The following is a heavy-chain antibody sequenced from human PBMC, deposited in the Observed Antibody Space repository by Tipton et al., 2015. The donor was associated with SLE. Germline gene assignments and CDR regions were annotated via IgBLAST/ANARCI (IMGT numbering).Heavy chain of an antibody. J-gene: IGHJ4*03. V-gene: IGHV3-53*01. D-gene: IGHD1-26*01. CDR3: ARRTEHLGASTRFDS. CDR2: IYSGGST. Sequence: QLVQSGGGLIQPGGSLRLSCAASGFTVSSNYMSWVRQAPGKGLEWVSVIYSGGSTYYADSVKGRFTISRDNSKNRLYLQMTCLRGEDTAVSHCARRTEHLGASTRFDSCGLQTLV. CDR1: GFTVSSNY.